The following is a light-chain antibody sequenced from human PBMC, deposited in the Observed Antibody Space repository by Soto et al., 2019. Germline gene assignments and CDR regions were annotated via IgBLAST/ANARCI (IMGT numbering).Light chain of an antibody. Sequence: IGLTQSPGTLSLSPGERVTLSCRASQSVSSSYLAWYQQKRGQAPRLLICDASTRATGIPARFSGSGSGTEFNLTISSLQSEDFAIYYCRHYNNWPPETFGQGTKVDIK. V-gene: IGKV3-15*01. CDR2: DAS. CDR3: RHYNNWPPET. J-gene: IGKJ1*01. CDR1: QSVSSSY.